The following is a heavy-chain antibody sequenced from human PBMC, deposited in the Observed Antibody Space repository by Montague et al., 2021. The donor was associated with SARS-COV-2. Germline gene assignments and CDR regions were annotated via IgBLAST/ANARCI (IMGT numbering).Heavy chain of an antibody. Sequence: TLSLTCTVSGGSISSGGYYWSWIRPHPGKGLEWIGYIYYSGNTYYNPSLKSRVTITVNTSKNPFSLKLSSVTAADTAVYYCAGDVGWYSSSWFDYWGQGTLVTVSS. D-gene: IGHD6-13*01. J-gene: IGHJ4*02. V-gene: IGHV4-31*03. CDR2: IYYSGNT. CDR1: GGSISSGGYY. CDR3: AGDVGWYSSSWFDY.